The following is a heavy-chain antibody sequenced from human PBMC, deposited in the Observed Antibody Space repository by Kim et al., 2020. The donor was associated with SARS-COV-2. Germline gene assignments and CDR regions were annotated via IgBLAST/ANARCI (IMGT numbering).Heavy chain of an antibody. D-gene: IGHD3-3*01. J-gene: IGHJ5*02. V-gene: IGHV3-30*18. CDR1: GFTFSSYD. CDR3: AKGRITIFGVVISDNWFDP. CDR2: ISYDGSNY. Sequence: GGSLRLSCAASGFTFSSYDMHWVRQAPGKGLEWVAVISYDGSNYYYADSVKGRFTISRDNSKNTLYLQMNSLRAEDTAVYYCAKGRITIFGVVISDNWFDPWGQGTLVTVSS.